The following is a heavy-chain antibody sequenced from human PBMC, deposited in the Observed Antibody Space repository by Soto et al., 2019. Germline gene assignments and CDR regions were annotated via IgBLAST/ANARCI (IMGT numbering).Heavy chain of an antibody. CDR2: ISYDGSNK. V-gene: IGHV3-30*18. Sequence: QVQLVESGGGVVQPGRSLRLSCAASGFAFSSYGMHWVRQAPGKGLEWVAVISYDGSNKYYADSVKGRFTISRDNSKNTLYLQMNSLRAEDTAVYYCAKGVYCISTSCYAGHYYYGMDVWGQGTTVTVSS. D-gene: IGHD2-2*01. CDR3: AKGVYCISTSCYAGHYYYGMDV. CDR1: GFAFSSYG. J-gene: IGHJ6*02.